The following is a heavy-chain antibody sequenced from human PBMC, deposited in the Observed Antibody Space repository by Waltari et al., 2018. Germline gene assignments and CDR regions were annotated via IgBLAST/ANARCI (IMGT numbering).Heavy chain of an antibody. D-gene: IGHD2-21*02. CDR2: ITTNVTST. CDR3: VREGHDYYNEGDAFDI. V-gene: IGHV3-74*01. Sequence: DVQLVESGGGLVQSGGSLRLSCAASGFSISSYWMNWVRQAPGKGLVWASHITTNVTSTNYADAVKGGFTISRDSGKNTLYLQMNSMRAEDTALYYCVREGHDYYNEGDAFDIWGHGTMVTVSS. CDR1: GFSISSYW. J-gene: IGHJ3*02.